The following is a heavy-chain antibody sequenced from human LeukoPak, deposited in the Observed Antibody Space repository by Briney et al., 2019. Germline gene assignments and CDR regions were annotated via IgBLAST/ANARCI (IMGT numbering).Heavy chain of an antibody. CDR1: GGTFSSYA. V-gene: IGHV1-69*13. CDR2: IIPIFGTA. J-gene: IGHJ3*02. D-gene: IGHD3-10*01. CDR3: ARDSYGSEKRAFDI. Sequence: ASVKVSCKASGGTFSSYAISWVRQAPGQGLEWMGGIIPIFGTANYAQKFQGRVTITADESTSTAYMELSSLRSEDTAVYYCARDSYGSEKRAFDIWGQGTMVTVSS.